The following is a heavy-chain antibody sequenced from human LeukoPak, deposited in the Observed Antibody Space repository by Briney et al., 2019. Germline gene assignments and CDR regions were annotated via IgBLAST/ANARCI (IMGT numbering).Heavy chain of an antibody. V-gene: IGHV1-18*01. CDR1: GYTFTSYG. CDR2: ISAYNGNT. CDR3: ARAYFSPGDDDY. J-gene: IGHJ4*02. Sequence: ASVKVSCKASGYTFTSYGISWVRQAPGQGLEWMGWISAYNGNTIYAQKLQGRVTMTTDTSTSTAYMELRSLRSDDTAVYYCARAYFSPGDDDYWGQGTLVTVSS. D-gene: IGHD7-27*01.